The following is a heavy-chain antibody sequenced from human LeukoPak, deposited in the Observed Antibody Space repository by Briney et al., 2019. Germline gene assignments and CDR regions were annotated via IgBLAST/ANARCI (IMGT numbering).Heavy chain of an antibody. CDR2: ISGSGGST. D-gene: IGHD6-19*01. V-gene: IGHV3-23*01. Sequence: GGSLRLSCAASGFTFSSFAMSWVRQAPGKGLEWVSGISGSGGSTYYADSVKGRFTISRDNSKHTLYLQMNSLRAEDTAVYSCAKGWGTYSTGWYLFGYWGQGTLVTVSS. CDR1: GFTFSSFA. J-gene: IGHJ4*02. CDR3: AKGWGTYSTGWYLFGY.